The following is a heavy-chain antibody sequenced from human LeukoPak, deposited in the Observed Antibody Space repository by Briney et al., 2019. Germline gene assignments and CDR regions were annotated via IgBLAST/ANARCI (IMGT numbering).Heavy chain of an antibody. V-gene: IGHV3-21*01. CDR1: GFTFSSYS. J-gene: IGHJ4*02. Sequence: GGSLRLSCAASGFTFSSYSMNWVRQAPGKGLEWVSSISSSSSYIYYADSVKGRFTISRDNAKNSLYLQMNSLRAEDTAVYYCARRGSNTWLFDYWGQGTLVTVSS. D-gene: IGHD6-13*01. CDR3: ARRGSNTWLFDY. CDR2: ISSSSSYI.